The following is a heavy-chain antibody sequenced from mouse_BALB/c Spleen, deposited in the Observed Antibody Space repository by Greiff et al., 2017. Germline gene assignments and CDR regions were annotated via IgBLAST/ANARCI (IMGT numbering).Heavy chain of an antibody. Sequence: EVQLQQSGPGLVKPSQSLSLTCTVTGYSITSDYAWNWIRQFPGNKLEWMGYISYSGSTSYNPSLKSRISITRDTSKNQFFLQLNSVTTEDTATYYCARERRRAMDYWGQGTSVTVSS. J-gene: IGHJ4*01. CDR2: ISYSGST. CDR1: GYSITSDYA. CDR3: ARERRRAMDY. V-gene: IGHV3-2*02.